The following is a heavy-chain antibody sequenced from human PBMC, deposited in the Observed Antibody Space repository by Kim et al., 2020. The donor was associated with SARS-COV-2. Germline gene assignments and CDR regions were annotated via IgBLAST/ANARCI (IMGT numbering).Heavy chain of an antibody. CDR3: AREREYGSGAYYNDY. D-gene: IGHD3-10*01. CDR2: IYNDFVRT. Sequence: GGSLRLSCAASGLTVSSNYMSWVRQAPGKGLEWVSLIYNDFVRTTYADSVKGRFTISRDNSKNTLYLQMNSLRVEDTALYYCAREREYGSGAYYNDYWGQGTLVTVSS. CDR1: GLTVSSNY. J-gene: IGHJ4*02. V-gene: IGHV3-66*01.